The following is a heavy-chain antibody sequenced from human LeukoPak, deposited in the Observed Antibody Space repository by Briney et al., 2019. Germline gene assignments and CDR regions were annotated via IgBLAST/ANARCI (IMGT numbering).Heavy chain of an antibody. V-gene: IGHV3-11*01. CDR3: ARDRGDYDFPFPGTYDL. J-gene: IGHJ3*01. D-gene: IGHD3-3*01. Sequence: PGGSLRLSCAASGFTFSDYYMSWIRQAPGKGLEWVSYISSSGSTIYYADSVKGRSTISRDNAKNSLYLQMNSLRAEDTAVYYCARDRGDYDFPFPGTYDLWGQGTMVTVSS. CDR1: GFTFSDYY. CDR2: ISSSGSTI.